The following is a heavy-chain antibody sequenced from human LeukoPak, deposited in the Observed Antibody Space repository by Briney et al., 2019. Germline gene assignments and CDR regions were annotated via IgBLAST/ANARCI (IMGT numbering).Heavy chain of an antibody. Sequence: GGSLRLSCAASGFTFSSYSMNWVRQAPGKGREWVSSISSSSSYIYYADSVKGGFTISRDNAKNSLYLKMNSLRAEDTAVYYRATTYPRGSSWIPPSYYYYYYMDVWGKGTTVTVSS. J-gene: IGHJ6*03. CDR1: GFTFSSYS. CDR3: ATTYPRGSSWIPPSYYYYYYMDV. D-gene: IGHD6-13*01. V-gene: IGHV3-21*01. CDR2: ISSSSSYI.